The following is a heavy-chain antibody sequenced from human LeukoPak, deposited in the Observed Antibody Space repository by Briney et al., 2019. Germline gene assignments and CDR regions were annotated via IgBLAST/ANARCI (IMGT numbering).Heavy chain of an antibody. CDR1: GFTFSSYG. CDR2: ISYDGSNK. CDR3: AKSVPSPYDFWSGYYHLYYYGMDV. D-gene: IGHD3-3*01. Sequence: PGGSLRLSCAASGFTFSSYGMHWVRQAPGKGLEWVAVISYDGSNKYYADSVKGRFTISRDNSKNTLYLQMNSLRAEDTAVYYCAKSVPSPYDFWSGYYHLYYYGMDVWGQGTTVTVSS. J-gene: IGHJ6*02. V-gene: IGHV3-30*18.